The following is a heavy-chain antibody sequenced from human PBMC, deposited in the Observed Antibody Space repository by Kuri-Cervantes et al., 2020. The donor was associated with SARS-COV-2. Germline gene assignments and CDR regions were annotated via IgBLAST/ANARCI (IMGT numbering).Heavy chain of an antibody. CDR2: IYYSGST. J-gene: IGHJ4*02. CDR3: ARVWTVVRGVSYYFDY. D-gene: IGHD3-10*01. CDR1: GGSISSSSYY. Sequence: ESLKISCTVSGGSISSSSYYWGWIRQPPGKGLEWIGSIYYSGSTYYNPSLKSRATISVDTSKNQFSLKLSSVTAADTAVYYCARVWTVVRGVSYYFDYWGQGTLVTVSS. V-gene: IGHV4-39*07.